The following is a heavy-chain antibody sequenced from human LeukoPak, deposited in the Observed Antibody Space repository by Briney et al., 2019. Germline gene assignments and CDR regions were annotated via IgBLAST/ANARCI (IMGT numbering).Heavy chain of an antibody. D-gene: IGHD6-13*01. V-gene: IGHV3-66*01. CDR3: ARDPSVIAAAGQDPGYFDY. CDR2: IYSGGNT. J-gene: IGHJ4*02. CDR1: GFTVSSNY. Sequence: GGSLRLSCAASGFTVSSNYMSWVRQAPGKGLERVSVIYSGGNTYYADSVKGRFTISRDNSKNTLYLQMNSLRAEDTAVYYCARDPSVIAAAGQDPGYFDYWGQGTLVTVSS.